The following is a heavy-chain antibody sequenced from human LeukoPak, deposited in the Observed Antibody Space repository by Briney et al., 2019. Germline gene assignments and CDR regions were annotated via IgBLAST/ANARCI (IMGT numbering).Heavy chain of an antibody. J-gene: IGHJ4*02. D-gene: IGHD2-15*01. CDR3: AKGRDIVVVVAGYFDN. CDR2: ISGSGGST. Sequence: GGSLRLSCAASGFTFSSYAMSWVRQAPGKGLEWVSAISGSGGSTYYADSVKGRFTISRDNSKNTLYLQMNSLRAEDTAVYYCAKGRDIVVVVAGYFDNWGQGTLVTVSS. V-gene: IGHV3-23*01. CDR1: GFTFSSYA.